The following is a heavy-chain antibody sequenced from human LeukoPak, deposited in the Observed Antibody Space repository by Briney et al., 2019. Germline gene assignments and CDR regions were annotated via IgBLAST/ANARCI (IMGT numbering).Heavy chain of an antibody. CDR3: AREGDIAAAGDIAAAGTPFDY. J-gene: IGHJ4*02. V-gene: IGHV1-46*01. CDR1: GYTLTSYY. Sequence: GASVKVSFTASGYTLTSYYMHWVRQAPGQGLEWMGIINPNGGRTNYAQKFQGRVTMTRDTSTSTVYLEVSSLRSEDTAVYYCAREGDIAAAGDIAAAGTPFDYGGKGTLVTVSS. D-gene: IGHD6-13*01. CDR2: INPNGGRT.